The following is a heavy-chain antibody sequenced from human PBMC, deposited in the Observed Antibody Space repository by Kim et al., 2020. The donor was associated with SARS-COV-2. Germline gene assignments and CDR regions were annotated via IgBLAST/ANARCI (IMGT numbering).Heavy chain of an antibody. D-gene: IGHD4-17*01. J-gene: IGHJ4*02. CDR3: GGVTTPY. CDR2: GTYQ. V-gene: IGHV3-21*01. Sequence: GTYQYYADSVKGRFTISRDDAKRSLLLQMNSLRAEDTAVYYCGGVTTPYWGQGTLVTVSS.